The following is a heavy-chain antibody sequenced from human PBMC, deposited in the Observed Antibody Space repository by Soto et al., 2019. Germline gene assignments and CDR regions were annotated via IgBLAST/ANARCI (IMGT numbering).Heavy chain of an antibody. V-gene: IGHV4-59*01. J-gene: IGHJ5*02. D-gene: IGHD3-9*01. CDR3: ATSNASSPGCYT. CDR1: GVSISSGY. Sequence: QVQLQESGPGLVKPSETLSLTCIVSGVSISSGYCTWIRQSPGKGLEWIGYISHSGLRHYRASLPSRPTRSVATSKTQSSRNLTSVTVADTAIYNCATSNASSPGCYTWGQGTLVTVSS. CDR2: ISHSGLR.